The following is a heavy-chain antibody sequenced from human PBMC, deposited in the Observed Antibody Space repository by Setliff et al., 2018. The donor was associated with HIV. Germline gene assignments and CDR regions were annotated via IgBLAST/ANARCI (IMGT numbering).Heavy chain of an antibody. CDR2: IRDNGVSP. D-gene: IGHD2-2*02. J-gene: IGHJ4*02. CDR1: GFMFDNYG. Sequence: PGGSLRLSCAASGFMFDNYGMSWVRQAPGKGLEWVSGIRDNGVSPYYADSVTGRFIISRDNSKNTLFLQMNSLRVEDTAIYYCTKGVQRLRPYNFDSWGQGTLVTVSS. CDR3: TKGVQRLRPYNFDS. V-gene: IGHV3-23*01.